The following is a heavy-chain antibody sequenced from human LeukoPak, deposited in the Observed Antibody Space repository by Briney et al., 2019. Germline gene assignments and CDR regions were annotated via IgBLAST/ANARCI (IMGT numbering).Heavy chain of an antibody. CDR3: ARFGYCSSTSCYPTMDV. D-gene: IGHD2-2*03. Sequence: GESLKISCKGSGNSFTSYCIGWVRQMPGKGLEWMGIIYPGDSDTRYSPSFQGQVTISADKSISTAYLQWSSLKASDTAMYYCARFGYCSSTSCYPTMDVWGKGTTVTVSS. J-gene: IGHJ6*04. CDR1: GNSFTSYC. CDR2: IYPGDSDT. V-gene: IGHV5-51*01.